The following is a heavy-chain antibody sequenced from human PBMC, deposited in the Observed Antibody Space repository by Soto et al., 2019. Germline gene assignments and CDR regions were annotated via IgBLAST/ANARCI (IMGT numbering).Heavy chain of an antibody. Sequence: QVQLVQSGAEVKKPGSSVKVSCKASGDTFSNSVITWVRQAPGQGLECMGGIIPVFGKVDYAQKFQGRVTIAADQSTSAAYMELSDLTSEDTAVYYCARGEIEYRGGHWSRGNYGMDVWGQGTTVTVSS. D-gene: IGHD2-21*02. CDR1: GDTFSNSV. CDR3: ARGEIEYRGGHWSRGNYGMDV. J-gene: IGHJ6*02. CDR2: IIPVFGKV. V-gene: IGHV1-69*01.